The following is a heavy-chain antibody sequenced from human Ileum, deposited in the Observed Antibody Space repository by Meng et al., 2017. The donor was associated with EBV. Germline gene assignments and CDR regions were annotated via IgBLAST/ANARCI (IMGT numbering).Heavy chain of an antibody. CDR2: IYHSGST. D-gene: IGHD3-22*01. CDR1: GYSISSTNW. V-gene: IGHV4-28*01. CDR3: ARNVPGTSAYYD. J-gene: IGHJ4*02. Sequence: QVHLQESGPGLVKPSDTLSLTCAVSGYSISSTNWWGWIRQPPGKGLEWIGYIYHSGSTSYNPSLKSRVTMSVDTSKNQFSLNLNSVTAVDTAVYYCARNVPGTSAYYDWGQGTLVTVSS.